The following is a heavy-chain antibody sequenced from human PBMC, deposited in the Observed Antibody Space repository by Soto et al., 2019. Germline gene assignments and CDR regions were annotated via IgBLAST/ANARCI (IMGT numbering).Heavy chain of an antibody. Sequence: SETLSLTCTVSGGSISSGGYYWSWIRQHPGKGLEWIGYIYYSGSTYYNPSLKSRVTISVDTSKNQFSLKLSSVTAADTAVYYCARGSLAQVYYWGQGTLVTVSS. V-gene: IGHV4-31*03. J-gene: IGHJ4*02. CDR2: IYYSGST. CDR1: GGSISSGGYY. D-gene: IGHD1-20*01. CDR3: ARGSLAQVYY.